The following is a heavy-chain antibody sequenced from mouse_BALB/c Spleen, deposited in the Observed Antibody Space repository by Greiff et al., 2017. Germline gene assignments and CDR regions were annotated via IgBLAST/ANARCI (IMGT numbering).Heavy chain of an antibody. CDR2: INPSNGGT. D-gene: IGHD3-1*01. V-gene: IGHV1S81*02. Sequence: QVHVKQSGAELVKPGASVKLSCKASGYTFTSYYMYWVKQRPGQGLEWIGEINPSNGGTNFNEKFKSKATLTVDKSSSTAYMQLSSLTSEDSAVYYCTRGAARALDYWGQGTTLTVSS. CDR1: GYTFTSYY. J-gene: IGHJ2*01. CDR3: TRGAARALDY.